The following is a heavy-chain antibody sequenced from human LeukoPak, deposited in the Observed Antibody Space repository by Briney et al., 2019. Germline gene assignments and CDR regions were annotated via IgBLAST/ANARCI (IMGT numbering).Heavy chain of an antibody. CDR2: ILPDGSEK. Sequence: PGGSLRLSCEGSAFIFSGHWMNWVRQTPGKGLEWVANILPDGSEKYYLDSVKGRFTISRDNPTNSLYLQINSLRAEDTALYYCGRLARNAWYAVDYWGQGTLVTVSS. V-gene: IGHV3-7*01. D-gene: IGHD6-19*01. CDR3: GRLARNAWYAVDY. CDR1: AFIFSGHW. J-gene: IGHJ4*02.